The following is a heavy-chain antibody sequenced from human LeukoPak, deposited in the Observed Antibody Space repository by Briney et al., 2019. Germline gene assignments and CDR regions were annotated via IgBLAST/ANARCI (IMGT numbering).Heavy chain of an antibody. CDR3: ARHPGIAVAGTSPPLDY. CDR2: ISAYNGNT. CDR1: GGTFSSYA. V-gene: IGHV1-18*01. J-gene: IGHJ4*02. D-gene: IGHD6-19*01. Sequence: ASVKVSCKASGGTFSSYAISWVRQAPGQGLEWMGWISAYNGNTNYAQKLQGRVTMTTGTSTSTAYMELRSLRSDDTAVYYCARHPGIAVAGTSPPLDYWGQGTLVTVSS.